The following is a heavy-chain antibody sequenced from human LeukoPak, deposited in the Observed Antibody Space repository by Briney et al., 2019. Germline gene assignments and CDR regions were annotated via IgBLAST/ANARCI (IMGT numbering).Heavy chain of an antibody. V-gene: IGHV4-39*01. J-gene: IGHJ6*03. CDR1: GGSISSSPYY. Sequence: SETLSLTCTVSGGSISSSPYYWGWIRQPPGKGLEWIGNVYYTGSTHYNPSLKSRVTISVDTSKTQFSLNLTSVTAADTAVYYCLSWDCTKTSGSDHYYDIDVCGKGTTVVVSS. CDR3: LSWDCTKTSGSDHYYDIDV. D-gene: IGHD2-8*01. CDR2: VYYTGST.